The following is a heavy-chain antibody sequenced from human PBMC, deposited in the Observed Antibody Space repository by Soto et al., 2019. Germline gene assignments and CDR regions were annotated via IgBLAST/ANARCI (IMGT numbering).Heavy chain of an antibody. D-gene: IGHD4-17*01. J-gene: IGHJ4*02. CDR2: ISSSSSTI. V-gene: IGHV3-48*02. CDR1: GFTFSSYS. CDR3: ARDDDYGGTTGDY. Sequence: LRLSCAASGFTFSSYSMNWVRQAPGKGLEWVSYISSSSSTIYYADSVKGLFTISRDNAKNSLYLQMNSLRDEDTAVYYCARDDDYGGTTGDYWGQGTLVTVSS.